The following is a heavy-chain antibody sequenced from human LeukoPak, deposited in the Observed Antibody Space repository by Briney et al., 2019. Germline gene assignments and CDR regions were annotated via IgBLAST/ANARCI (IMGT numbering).Heavy chain of an antibody. D-gene: IGHD3-22*01. CDR2: ISSSSII. Sequence: GGSLRLSCAASGFTFSSYSMNWVRQAPGKGLEWVSYISSSSIIYYADSVKGRFTISRDNAKKSLYLQMNSLRDEDTAVYYCAREGYYYDSSGYYSAAFDIWGQGAMVTVSS. V-gene: IGHV3-48*02. J-gene: IGHJ3*02. CDR1: GFTFSSYS. CDR3: AREGYYYDSSGYYSAAFDI.